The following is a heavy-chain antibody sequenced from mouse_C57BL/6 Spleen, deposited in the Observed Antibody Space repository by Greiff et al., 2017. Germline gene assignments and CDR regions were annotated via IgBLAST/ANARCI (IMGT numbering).Heavy chain of an antibody. CDR1: GYAFSSSW. J-gene: IGHJ1*03. Sequence: QVQLKESGPELVKPGASVKLSCKASGYAFSSSWMNWVKQRPGKGLEWIGRIYPGDGDTTYNGKFKGKATLTADKSASTAYMQLSSLTSEDSAVYFCARPPYYYGSSYDFDVWGTGTTVTVSS. CDR2: IYPGDGDT. D-gene: IGHD1-1*01. CDR3: ARPPYYYGSSYDFDV. V-gene: IGHV1-82*01.